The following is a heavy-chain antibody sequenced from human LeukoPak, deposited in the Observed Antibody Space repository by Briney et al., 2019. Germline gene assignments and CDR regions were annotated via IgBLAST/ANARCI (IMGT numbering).Heavy chain of an antibody. D-gene: IGHD3-10*01. V-gene: IGHV3-21*01. CDR2: ISSSSSYI. Sequence: GGSLRLSCAAYGFTFSSYSMNWVRQAPGNGLEWVSSISSSSSYIYCADSVKGRFTISRDNAKNSLYLQMNSLRAEDTAVYYCARMVRETDYWGQGTLVIVSS. CDR1: GFTFSSYS. J-gene: IGHJ4*02. CDR3: ARMVRETDY.